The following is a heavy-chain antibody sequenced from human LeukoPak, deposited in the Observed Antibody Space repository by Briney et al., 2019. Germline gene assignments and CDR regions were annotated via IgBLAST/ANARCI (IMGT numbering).Heavy chain of an antibody. CDR2: ISYDGSNK. CDR3: ARGWAYYDFWSGSYAFDY. CDR1: GFTFSSYA. J-gene: IGHJ4*02. V-gene: IGHV3-30-3*01. D-gene: IGHD3-3*01. Sequence: PGGSLRLSCAASGFTFSSYAMHWVRQAPGKGLEWVAVISYDGSNKYYADSVKGRFTISRDNSKNTLYLQMNSLRAEDTAVYYCARGWAYYDFWSGSYAFDYWGQGTLVTVSS.